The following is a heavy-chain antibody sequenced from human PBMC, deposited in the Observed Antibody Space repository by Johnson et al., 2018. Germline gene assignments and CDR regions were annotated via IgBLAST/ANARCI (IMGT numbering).Heavy chain of an antibody. J-gene: IGHJ1*01. V-gene: IGHV3-30*03. D-gene: IGHD3-10*01. CDR3: ATGAISGVIYREFFQH. CDR2: TSNDEGIK. Sequence: QVQLVESGGGVVQPGGSLRLSCSASGFSFSNHVMHWVRQAPGKGLEWVAVTSNDEGIKYYEDSVKGRFTISRDNSKGTLYLQINSLRAEDTAVYYWATGAISGVIYREFFQHWGQGTLVTVSS. CDR1: GFSFSNHV.